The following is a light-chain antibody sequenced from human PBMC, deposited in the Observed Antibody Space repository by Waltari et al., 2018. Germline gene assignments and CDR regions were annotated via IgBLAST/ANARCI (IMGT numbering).Light chain of an antibody. CDR1: FSHVGGYHY. CDR3: SSCSYTPTTTVV. V-gene: IGLV2-14*01. CDR2: EVT. J-gene: IGLJ1*01. Sequence: QSALTQPASVSGSPGQSITISCTGTFSHVGGYHYVSWYQHHPGKAPKLIIYEVTDRPSGVSNRFSGSKSGDTASLTISGLQAEDEADYYCSSCSYTPTTTVVFGTGTRVTVL.